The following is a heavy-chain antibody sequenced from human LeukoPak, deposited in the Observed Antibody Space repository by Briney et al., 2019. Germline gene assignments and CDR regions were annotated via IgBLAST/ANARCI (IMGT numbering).Heavy chain of an antibody. J-gene: IGHJ4*02. CDR1: GYTFTSYG. V-gene: IGHV1-18*01. CDR2: ISAYNGNT. CDR3: ARDSDYCDSSASGDY. D-gene: IGHD3-22*01. Sequence: ASVKVSCKASGYTFTSYGISWVRQAPGQGLEWMGWISAYNGNTNYAQKLQGRVTMTTDTSTSTAYMELRSLRSDDTAVYYCARDSDYCDSSASGDYWGQGTLVTVSS.